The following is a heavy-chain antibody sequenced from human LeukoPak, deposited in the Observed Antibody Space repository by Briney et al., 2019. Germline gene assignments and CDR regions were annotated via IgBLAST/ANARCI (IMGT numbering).Heavy chain of an antibody. J-gene: IGHJ4*02. D-gene: IGHD5-12*01. Sequence: GASVKVSCKASGYTFTGYYMHWVRQAPGQGLEWMGWINPNSGGTNYAQKFQGRVTMTRDTSISTAYMELSRLRSDDTAVYYCAGVDIVATTYPSDYWGQGTLVTVSS. V-gene: IGHV1-2*02. CDR3: AGVDIVATTYPSDY. CDR2: INPNSGGT. CDR1: GYTFTGYY.